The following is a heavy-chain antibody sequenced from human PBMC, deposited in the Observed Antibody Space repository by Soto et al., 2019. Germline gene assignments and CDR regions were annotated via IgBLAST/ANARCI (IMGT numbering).Heavy chain of an antibody. CDR1: VFTFSSYG. CDR2: IWYDGSNK. CDR3: ARVRGYSYGLNRGREFFDY. J-gene: IGHJ4*02. D-gene: IGHD5-18*01. Sequence: GGALRLSCAASVFTFSSYGMHWVRQAPGKGLEWVAVIWYDGSNKYYADSVKGRFTISRDNSKNTLYLQMNSLRAEDTAVYYCARVRGYSYGLNRGREFFDYWGQGTLVTVSS. V-gene: IGHV3-33*01.